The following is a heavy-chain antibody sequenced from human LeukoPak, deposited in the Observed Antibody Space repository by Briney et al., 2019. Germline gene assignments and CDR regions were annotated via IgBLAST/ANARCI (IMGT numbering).Heavy chain of an antibody. D-gene: IGHD3-10*01. J-gene: IGHJ4*02. CDR1: GLRLSDLW. CDR2: IRGDWHDT. CDR3: ASDRVLGSGSLDN. V-gene: IGHV3-74*01. Sequence: PGGSLRLSCTASGLRLSDLWMHWVRQAPGKGLVWVSRIRGDWHDTTYADSVKGRFTISRDNAQNTLYLQMNSLRVEDTAVYYCASDRVLGSGSLDNWGQGTLVTVSS.